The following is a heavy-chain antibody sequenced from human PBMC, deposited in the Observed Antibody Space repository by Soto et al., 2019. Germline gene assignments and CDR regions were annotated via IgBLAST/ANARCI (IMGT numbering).Heavy chain of an antibody. CDR1: GFSISSGYY. CDR2: MYQSGTT. D-gene: IGHD1-26*01. CDR3: ARDWYRDGYKGGYFDY. J-gene: IGHJ4*02. Sequence: PSETLSLTCTVSGFSISSGYYWGRVRQPPGKGLEWIGSMYQSGTTYYNPSLKSRVTISINTSKNQFSPKLTSVTAADTAVYYCARDWYRDGYKGGYFDYWGQGTLVTVSS. V-gene: IGHV4-38-2*02.